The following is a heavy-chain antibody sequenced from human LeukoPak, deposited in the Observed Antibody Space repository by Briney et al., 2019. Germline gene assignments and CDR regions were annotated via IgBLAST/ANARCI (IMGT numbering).Heavy chain of an antibody. Sequence: GGSLKLSCAASGFTFSGSAMHWVRQASGKGLEWVGRIRSKANSCATAYAASVKGRFTISRDDSKNTAYLQMNSLKTEDTAVYYCNARRNTDSSRSNWFDPWGQGTLVTVSS. V-gene: IGHV3-73*01. CDR3: NARRNTDSSRSNWFDP. CDR2: IRSKANSCAT. J-gene: IGHJ5*02. CDR1: GFTFSGSA. D-gene: IGHD3-22*01.